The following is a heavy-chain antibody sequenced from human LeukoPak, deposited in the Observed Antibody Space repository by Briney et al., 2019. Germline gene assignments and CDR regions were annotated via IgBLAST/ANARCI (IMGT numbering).Heavy chain of an antibody. CDR2: IIPIFGTA. V-gene: IGHV1-69*06. J-gene: IGHJ4*02. CDR3: ARAHRTYSNYNDY. CDR1: GGTFSSYA. Sequence: SVKVSCKASGGTFSSYAISWVRQAPGQGLEWMGRIIPIFGTANYAQKFQGRVTITADKSTSTAYMELSSLRSEDTAVYYCARAHRTYSNYNDYGGQGTLVSVSS. D-gene: IGHD4-11*01.